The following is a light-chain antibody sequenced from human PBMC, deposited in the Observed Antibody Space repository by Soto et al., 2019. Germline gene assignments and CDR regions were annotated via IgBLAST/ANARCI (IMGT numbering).Light chain of an antibody. J-gene: IGLJ1*01. CDR3: FSFTTTSTLV. CDR2: GNS. CDR1: SSNIGAGYD. Sequence: QSVLTQPPSVSGAPGQRVTISCTGSSSNIGAGYDVHWYQQLPGTAPKLLIYGNSNRPSGVPDRFSGSKSGNTAYLTISGLQVEDEAEYFCFSFTTTSTLVFGTGTKVTVL. V-gene: IGLV1-40*01.